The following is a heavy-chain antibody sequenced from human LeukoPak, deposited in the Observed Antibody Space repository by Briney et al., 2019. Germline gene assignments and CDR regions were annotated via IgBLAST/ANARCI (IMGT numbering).Heavy chain of an antibody. CDR3: AAKWELGGVGAFDI. Sequence: SDTLSLTCTVSGGSISSYYWSWLRQPAGKGLEWIGRIYTSGSTNYNPSLKSRVTMSVDTSKNQFSLKLSSVTAADTAVYYCAAKWELGGVGAFDIWGQGTMVTVSS. V-gene: IGHV4-4*07. CDR1: GGSISSYY. D-gene: IGHD1-26*01. J-gene: IGHJ3*02. CDR2: IYTSGST.